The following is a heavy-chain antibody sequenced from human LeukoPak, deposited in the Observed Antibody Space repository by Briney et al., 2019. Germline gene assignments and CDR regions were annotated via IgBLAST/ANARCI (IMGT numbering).Heavy chain of an antibody. CDR3: ARSGYDGLDY. J-gene: IGHJ4*02. D-gene: IGHD5-12*01. CDR1: GASISSFY. CDR2: IYTSGST. Sequence: PSETLSLTCTISGASISSFYWSWIRQPAGKGLEWIGRIYTSGSTNYNPSLKSRVTISVDTSKNQFSLKLSSVTAADTAVYYCARSGYDGLDYWGQGTLVTVSS. V-gene: IGHV4-4*07.